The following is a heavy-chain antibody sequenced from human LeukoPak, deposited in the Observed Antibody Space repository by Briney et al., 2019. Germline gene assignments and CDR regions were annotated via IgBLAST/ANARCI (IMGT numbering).Heavy chain of an antibody. Sequence: PGGSLRLFCAASGFTFSSYWMTWVRQAPGKGLEWVANIREDGSEKYYVDSVKGRFTISRDNAKNSLYLQVNSLRAEDTAVYYCARLNYDFWSGVWEGYYMDVWGKGTTVTVSS. V-gene: IGHV3-7*01. CDR3: ARLNYDFWSGVWEGYYMDV. D-gene: IGHD3-3*01. CDR2: IREDGSEK. J-gene: IGHJ6*03. CDR1: GFTFSSYW.